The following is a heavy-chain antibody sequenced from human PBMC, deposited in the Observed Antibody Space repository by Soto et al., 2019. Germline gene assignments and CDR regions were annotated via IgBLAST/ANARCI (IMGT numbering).Heavy chain of an antibody. J-gene: IGHJ4*02. CDR2: IDEYGNTI. CDR1: GFTFSSYW. CDR3: TRDIGGKGAY. Sequence: LRLSCATSGFTFSSYWMHWVRQVPGKGLLWVSRIDEYGNTINYADSVRGRFTISRDNARNTLYLEMNSLRAEDTALYYCTRDIGGKGAYWGPGTLVTVSS. V-gene: IGHV3-74*01. D-gene: IGHD3-10*01.